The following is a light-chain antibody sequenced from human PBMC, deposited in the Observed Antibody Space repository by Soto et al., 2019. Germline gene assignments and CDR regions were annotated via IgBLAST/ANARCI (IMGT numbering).Light chain of an antibody. J-gene: IGKJ1*01. V-gene: IGKV1-5*01. CDR1: QSISSW. CDR3: QLYDTYSRT. CDR2: DAS. Sequence: DIQMTQSPSTLSASVGDRVTITCRASQSISSWLAWYQQKPGKAPKLLIFDASTLESGVPSRFSGSGSGTEFTLTISSLQPDDFATYYCQLYDTYSRTFGQGTKVDIK.